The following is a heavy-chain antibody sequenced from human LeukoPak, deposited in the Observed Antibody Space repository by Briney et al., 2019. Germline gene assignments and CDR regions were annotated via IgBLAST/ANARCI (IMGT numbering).Heavy chain of an antibody. CDR3: AKDPMGIPAANLGHWFDP. CDR2: ISGSGGST. V-gene: IGHV3-23*01. Sequence: GGSLRLSCAASGFTFSSYAMSWVRQAPGKGLEWVSAISGSGGSTYYADSVKGRFTISRDNSKNTLYLQMNSLRAEDTAVYYCAKDPMGIPAANLGHWFDPWGQGTLVTVSS. CDR1: GFTFSSYA. J-gene: IGHJ5*02. D-gene: IGHD2-2*01.